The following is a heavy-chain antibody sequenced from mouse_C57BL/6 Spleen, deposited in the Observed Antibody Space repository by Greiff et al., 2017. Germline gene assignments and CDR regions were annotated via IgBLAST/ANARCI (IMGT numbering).Heavy chain of an antibody. D-gene: IGHD4-1*01. V-gene: IGHV5-17*01. CDR2: ISSGSSTI. CDR3: ARLGEIDY. Sequence: DVKLVESGGGLVKPGGSLKLSCAASGFTFSDYGMHWVRQAPEKGLEWVAYISSGSSTICYADTVKGRVTISRDNAKNTLFLQMTSLRSEDTAMYYCARLGEIDYWGQGTTLTVSS. J-gene: IGHJ2*01. CDR1: GFTFSDYG.